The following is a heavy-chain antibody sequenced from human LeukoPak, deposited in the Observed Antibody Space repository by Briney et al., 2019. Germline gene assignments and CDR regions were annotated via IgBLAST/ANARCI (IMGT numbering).Heavy chain of an antibody. V-gene: IGHV1-2*02. CDR1: GYTFTDYY. CDR2: INPNSGRT. J-gene: IGHJ3*01. Sequence: ASVWLSRKASGYTFTDYYMHWVRQAPGQGLEWVGWINPNSGRTNYAQKFQDRVTMTRDTSNNTSYMDLSSLTSDDTAVYYCAREFRTTTWSYDAFDLWGQGTLVTVSS. CDR3: AREFRTTTWSYDAFDL. D-gene: IGHD1/OR15-1a*01.